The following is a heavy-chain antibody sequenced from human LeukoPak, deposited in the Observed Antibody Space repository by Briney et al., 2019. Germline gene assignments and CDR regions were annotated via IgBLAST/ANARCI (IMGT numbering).Heavy chain of an antibody. CDR1: GFTFSSHA. CDR3: AKFRGGTTSSYYFDY. CDR2: LSGSGRST. Sequence: GGSLRLSCAASGFTFSSHAMSWVRQAPGKGLEWASALSGSGRSTYYADSVKGRFTISRDNSRNTLYLQLNSLRAEDTAVYYCAKFRGGTTSSYYFDYWGQGTLVTVSS. V-gene: IGHV3-23*01. D-gene: IGHD2-2*01. J-gene: IGHJ4*02.